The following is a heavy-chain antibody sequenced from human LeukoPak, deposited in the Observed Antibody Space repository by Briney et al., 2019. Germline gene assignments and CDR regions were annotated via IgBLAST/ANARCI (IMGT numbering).Heavy chain of an antibody. CDR1: GFTFSSYE. V-gene: IGHV3-48*03. J-gene: IGHJ3*01. Sequence: GSLRLSCAASGFTFSSYEMDWVRQAPGKGLEWISYSNTDGTISYADSVKGRFTISRDNAENSLYLQMNSLRDEDTAVYFCVRDRDYAFDFWGQGTMVTVSS. CDR3: VRDRDYAFDF. CDR2: SNTDGTI.